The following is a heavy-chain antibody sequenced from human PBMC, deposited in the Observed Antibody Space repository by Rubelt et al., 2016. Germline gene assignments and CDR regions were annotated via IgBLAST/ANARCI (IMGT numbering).Heavy chain of an antibody. CDR3: ARGRPDSSGYYGDYGMDV. V-gene: IGHV4-39*07. Sequence: IGSIHYSGSTYYNPSLKSRVTISVDTSKNQFSLKLSSVTAADTAVYYCARGRPDSSGYYGDYGMDVWGQGTTVTVSS. D-gene: IGHD3-22*01. J-gene: IGHJ6*02. CDR2: IHYSGST.